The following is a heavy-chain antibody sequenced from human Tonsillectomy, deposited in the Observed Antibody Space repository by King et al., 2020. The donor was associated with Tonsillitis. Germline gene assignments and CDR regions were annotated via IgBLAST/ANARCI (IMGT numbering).Heavy chain of an antibody. D-gene: IGHD3-9*01. Sequence: QLQESGPGLVKPSETLSLTCTVSGGSISSYYWSWIRQPPGKGLEWIGYIYYSGSTNNNPSLKSRVTISVDTSKNQFSLKLSSVTAADTAVYYCASWNYDILTGYYIGYFDYWGQGTLVTVSS. CDR2: IYYSGST. CDR1: GGSISSYY. CDR3: ASWNYDILTGYYIGYFDY. J-gene: IGHJ4*02. V-gene: IGHV4-59*01.